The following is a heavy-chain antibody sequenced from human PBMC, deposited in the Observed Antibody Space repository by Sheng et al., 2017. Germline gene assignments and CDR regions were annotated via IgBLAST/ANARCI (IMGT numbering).Heavy chain of an antibody. CDR3: AKVGIVGATLYYLDS. Sequence: LVESGGGVVQPGESLRLSCAISGFFVNSYYMTWVRQAPGKGLEWVAVVSYDGNKKYYADSVKGRFIISRDNSENTLYLQMDSLNPEDTAVYYCAKVGIVGATLYYLDSWGLGTLVTVSS. D-gene: IGHD1-26*01. J-gene: IGHJ4*02. V-gene: IGHV3-30*18. CDR2: VSYDGNKK. CDR1: GFFVNSYY.